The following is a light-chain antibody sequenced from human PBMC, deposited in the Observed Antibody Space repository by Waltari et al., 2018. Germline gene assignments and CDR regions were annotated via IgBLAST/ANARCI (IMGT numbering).Light chain of an antibody. CDR2: AAS. CDR1: QSVGSY. J-gene: IGKJ1*01. Sequence: DIQTTQSPSSLSASVGDTVTITCRTSQSVGSYLNWYQQRPGQAPTLLTYAASVLMSGVPSRFRASGSGTHVTLTINSLQPEDFATYFCQESYSIPPWTFGQGTKVEI. V-gene: IGKV1-39*01. CDR3: QESYSIPPWT.